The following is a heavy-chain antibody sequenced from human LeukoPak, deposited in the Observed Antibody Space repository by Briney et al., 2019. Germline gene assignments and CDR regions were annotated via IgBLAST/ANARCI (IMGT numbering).Heavy chain of an antibody. V-gene: IGHV3-11*04. Sequence: GGSLRLSCAASGFSFGGHYMSWMRQAPGKGPEWISYISGNGGDIAYADSVKGRFTISRDNAKNSLYLQMNGLRAEDTAVHYCAREGGYGYGSVSDYWGQGTLVTVSS. CDR2: ISGNGGDI. CDR3: AREGGYGYGSVSDY. J-gene: IGHJ4*02. D-gene: IGHD5-18*01. CDR1: GFSFGGHY.